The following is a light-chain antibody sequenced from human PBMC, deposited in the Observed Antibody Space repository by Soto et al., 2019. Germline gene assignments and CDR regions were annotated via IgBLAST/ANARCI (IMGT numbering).Light chain of an antibody. CDR2: EVS. J-gene: IGLJ3*02. CDR3: TSYAGSNIWV. V-gene: IGLV2-8*01. Sequence: QSALTRPPSASGSPGQSVTISCTGTSSDVGAYNYVSLYQQYPGKAPKLMIYEVSKRPSGVPDRFSGSKSGKTASLTVSGLQPEDEADYYCTSYAGSNIWVFGGGTKLTVL. CDR1: SSDVGAYNY.